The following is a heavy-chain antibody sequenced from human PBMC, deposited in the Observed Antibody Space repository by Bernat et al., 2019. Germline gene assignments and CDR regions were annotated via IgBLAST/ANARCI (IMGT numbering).Heavy chain of an antibody. CDR2: IIPIFGTA. D-gene: IGHD2-15*01. V-gene: IGHV1-69*01. J-gene: IGHJ4*02. CDR3: ARDLGVVVVAEPDDDY. CDR1: GGTFSSYA. Sequence: QVQLVQSGAEVKKPGSSVKVSCKASGGTFSSYAISWVRQAPGQGLEWMGGIIPIFGTANSAQKFQGRVTITADESTSTAYMELSSLRSEDTAVYYCARDLGVVVVAEPDDDYWGQGTLVTVSS.